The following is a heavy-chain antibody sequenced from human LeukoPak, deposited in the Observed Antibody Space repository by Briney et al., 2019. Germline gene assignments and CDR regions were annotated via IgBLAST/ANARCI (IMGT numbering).Heavy chain of an antibody. J-gene: IGHJ4*02. CDR3: ARVPWENYYDIYFDY. D-gene: IGHD3-22*01. CDR1: GYTFTTFY. V-gene: IGHV1-46*01. CDR2: INPSSGST. Sequence: ASVKVSCKASGYTFTTFYMHWVRQARGQGLEWMGIINPSSGSTSYAQKFQGRVTMTRDTSTSTVYMELSSLRSEDTAVYYCARVPWENYYDIYFDYWGQGTLVTVSS.